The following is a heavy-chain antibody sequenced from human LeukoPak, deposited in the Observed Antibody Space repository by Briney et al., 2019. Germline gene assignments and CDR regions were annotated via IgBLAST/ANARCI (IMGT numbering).Heavy chain of an antibody. V-gene: IGHV3-30-3*01. CDR2: ISYDGSNK. CDR1: GFTFSSYA. D-gene: IGHD6-6*01. J-gene: IGHJ4*02. Sequence: PGGSRRLSCAASGFTFSSYAMHWVRQAPGKGLEWVAVISYDGSNKYYADSVKGRFTISRDNSKNTLYLQMNSLRAEDTAVYYCARAGRGSSSDFDYWGQGTLVTVSS. CDR3: ARAGRGSSSDFDY.